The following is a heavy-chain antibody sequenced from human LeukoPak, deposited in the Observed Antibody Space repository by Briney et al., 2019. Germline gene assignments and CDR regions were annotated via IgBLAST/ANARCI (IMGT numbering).Heavy chain of an antibody. J-gene: IGHJ4*02. CDR3: ARGGLYHIWDLDY. Sequence: SETLSLTCTVSGYSISSGYYWGWIRQPPGKGLEWIGNIYHSGSTYYNPSLKSRVTISVDTSKNQFSLKLSSVTAADTAVYYCARGGLYHIWDLDYWGQGTLVTVSS. CDR2: IYHSGST. D-gene: IGHD1-14*01. CDR1: GYSISSGYY. V-gene: IGHV4-38-2*02.